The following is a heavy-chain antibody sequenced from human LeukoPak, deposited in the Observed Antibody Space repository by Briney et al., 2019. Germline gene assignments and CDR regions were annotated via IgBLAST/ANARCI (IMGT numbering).Heavy chain of an antibody. CDR2: ISDSAGTT. V-gene: IGHV3-23*01. CDR3: ARDREITIFELFDY. Sequence: GGSLRLSCVTSGFTFSSYAMNWVRQAPGKGLEWVSAISDSAGTTYYADSVKGRFTISRDNSKNTLYLQVNSLRAEDTAVYYCARDREITIFELFDYWGQGTLVTVSS. J-gene: IGHJ4*02. D-gene: IGHD3-3*01. CDR1: GFTFSSYA.